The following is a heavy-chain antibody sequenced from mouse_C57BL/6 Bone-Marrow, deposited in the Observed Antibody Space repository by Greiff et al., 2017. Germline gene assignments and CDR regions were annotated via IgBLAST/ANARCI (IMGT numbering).Heavy chain of an antibody. J-gene: IGHJ1*03. CDR1: GFSLTSYG. CDR2: IWSGGST. CDR3: ARDDWDFDV. V-gene: IGHV2-2*01. Sequence: VMLKESGPGLVQPSQSLSITCTVSGFSLTSYGVHWVRQSPGKGLEWLGVIWSGGSTDDNAAFISRLSISKDNSKSQVFFKMNSLQADDTAIYYCARDDWDFDVWGTGTTVTVSS.